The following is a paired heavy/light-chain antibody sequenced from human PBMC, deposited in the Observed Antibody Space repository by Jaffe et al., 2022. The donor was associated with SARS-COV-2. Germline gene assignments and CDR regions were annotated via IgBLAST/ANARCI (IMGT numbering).Heavy chain of an antibody. J-gene: IGHJ6*04. CDR3: ATPGGGWFVMDV. CDR1: GYTFTRYA. Sequence: QVQLVQSGSELKKPGASVKVSCKASGYTFTRYAINWVRQAPGQGLEYMGWINTNTGNPTYAQDFTGRFVFSLDTSVGTAYLQINNLKAEDTAVYYCATPGGGWFVMDVWGKGTTVTVSS. D-gene: IGHD6-19*01. CDR2: INTNTGNP. V-gene: IGHV7-4-1*02.
Light chain of an antibody. Sequence: DIVMTQSPDSLTVSLGERATINCKSSQSVLYSSNNKNYLAWYQLKPGQPPKLLIYWASTRESGVPDRFSGSGSRTDFTLTISSLQAEDVAVYYCHQYSSSPFTFGPGTKVDIK. CDR1: QSVLYSSNNKNY. J-gene: IGKJ3*01. CDR2: WAS. V-gene: IGKV4-1*01. CDR3: HQYSSSPFT.